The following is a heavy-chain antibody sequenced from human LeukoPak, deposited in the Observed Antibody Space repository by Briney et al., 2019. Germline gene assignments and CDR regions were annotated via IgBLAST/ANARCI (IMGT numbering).Heavy chain of an antibody. V-gene: IGHV5-51*01. D-gene: IGHD4-17*01. J-gene: IGHJ4*02. CDR3: ARGSRDDYGDYLFDY. CDR2: IYPGDSDT. Sequence: RAGESLKISCKGPGYSFTSYWIGWVRQMPGKGLEWMGIIYPGDSDTRYSPSFQGQVTISADKSISTAYLQWSSLKASDTAMYYCARGSRDDYGDYLFDYWGQGTLVTVSS. CDR1: GYSFTSYW.